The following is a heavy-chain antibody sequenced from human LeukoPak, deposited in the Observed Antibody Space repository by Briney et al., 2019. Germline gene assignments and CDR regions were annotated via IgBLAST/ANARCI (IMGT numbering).Heavy chain of an antibody. V-gene: IGHV3-23*01. CDR3: AKDAALYSRGSLGAFDI. J-gene: IGHJ3*02. CDR1: GFTFSSLA. CDR2: ISGSGGST. D-gene: IGHD1-26*01. Sequence: GGSLRPSCAASGFTFSSLAMSWVRPAPGEGREWVSAISGSGGSTYYADSVKGRFTISRDNSKNSLYLQMNSLRAEDTAVYYCAKDAALYSRGSLGAFDIWGQGTMVTVSS.